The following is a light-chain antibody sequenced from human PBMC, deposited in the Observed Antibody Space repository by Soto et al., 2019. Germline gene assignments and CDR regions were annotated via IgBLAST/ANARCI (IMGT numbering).Light chain of an antibody. CDR2: DVS. J-gene: IGLJ1*01. Sequence: QSVLTQPASVSGSPGQSITISCTGTSSDVGGYNYVSWYQQHPGKAPKLMIYDVSNRPSGVSNRFSGSKSGNTASLIISGLQADDEAEYYFSSYSTTSTLVFXSGTKVTVL. V-gene: IGLV2-14*01. CDR3: SSYSTTSTLV. CDR1: SSDVGGYNY.